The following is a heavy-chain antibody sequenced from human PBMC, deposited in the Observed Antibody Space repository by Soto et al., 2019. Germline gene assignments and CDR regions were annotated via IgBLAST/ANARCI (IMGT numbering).Heavy chain of an antibody. CDR1: GYTFTSYY. CDR3: ARDWRYSGYYYYYGMDV. Sequence: ASVKVSCKASGYTFTSYYMHWVRQAPGQGLDLMGIIIPSGGSTSYAQKFQGRVTMTRDTSTSTVYMELSSLRSEDTAVYYCARDWRYSGYYYYYGMDVWGQGTTVTVSS. CDR2: IIPSGGST. J-gene: IGHJ6*02. D-gene: IGHD5-12*01. V-gene: IGHV1-46*03.